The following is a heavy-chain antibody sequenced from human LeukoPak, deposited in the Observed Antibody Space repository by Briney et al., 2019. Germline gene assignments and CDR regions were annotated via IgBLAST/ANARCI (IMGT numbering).Heavy chain of an antibody. Sequence: GGSLRLSCAASGFTFSSYAMSWVRQAPGKGLEWVANIKQDASTKHYADSLKGRFTISRDNPKNSLYLQMNNLRADDTAIYYCTRDTEGTLDYWGQGILVTVAS. CDR2: IKQDASTK. CDR3: TRDTEGTLDY. D-gene: IGHD2-8*02. V-gene: IGHV3-7*01. CDR1: GFTFSSYA. J-gene: IGHJ4*02.